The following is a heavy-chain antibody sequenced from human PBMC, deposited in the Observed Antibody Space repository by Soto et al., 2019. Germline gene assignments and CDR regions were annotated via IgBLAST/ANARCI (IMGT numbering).Heavy chain of an antibody. J-gene: IGHJ3*01. Sequence: DLEQRGAGLLKPSETLSLTCDMYGGSFSGYYWGWVRQAPGKGLEWIVDINLSGSPNYNPSLQSRVSVSLDSSKTHFSLKLSSVTAADTAVYYCATFPPEGRTATPRGDDAFDLWGQGTLVTVSS. D-gene: IGHD3-10*01. V-gene: IGHV4-34*02. CDR3: ATFPPEGRTATPRGDDAFDL. CDR1: GGSFSGYY. CDR2: INLSGSP.